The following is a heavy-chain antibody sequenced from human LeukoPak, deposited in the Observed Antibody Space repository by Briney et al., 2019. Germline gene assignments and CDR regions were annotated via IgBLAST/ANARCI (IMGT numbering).Heavy chain of an antibody. Sequence: ASVKVSCKASGYTFSDYFMHWVRQAPGKGLEWMGGFDPEDGETIYAQKFQGRVTMTEDTSTDTAYMELSSLRSEDTAVYYCATVMHYDYVWGSYRHFDYWGQGTLVTVSS. J-gene: IGHJ4*02. V-gene: IGHV1-24*01. CDR2: FDPEDGET. CDR1: GYTFSDYF. CDR3: ATVMHYDYVWGSYRHFDY. D-gene: IGHD3-16*02.